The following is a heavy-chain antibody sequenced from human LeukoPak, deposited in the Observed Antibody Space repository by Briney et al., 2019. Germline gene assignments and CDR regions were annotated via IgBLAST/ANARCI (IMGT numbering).Heavy chain of an antibody. CDR1: GGTISYYY. CDR3: AREDPQTPVPEGMDV. V-gene: IGHV4-59*01. Sequence: SETLSLTCTVSGGTISYYYWSWIRQSPGKGLEWIGYIYYSGTTNYNPSLKSRVTISVYPSKNQFSLELWSVTAADTAVYYCAREDPQTPVPEGMDVWGQGTTVTVSS. J-gene: IGHJ6*02. D-gene: IGHD4-17*01. CDR2: IYYSGTT.